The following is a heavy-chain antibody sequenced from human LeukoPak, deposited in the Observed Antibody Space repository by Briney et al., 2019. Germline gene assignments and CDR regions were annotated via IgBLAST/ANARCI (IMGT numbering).Heavy chain of an antibody. V-gene: IGHV3-7*03. CDR1: GFTFSNFW. J-gene: IGHJ4*02. CDR3: TGGTGWDLRY. Sequence: PGGSLRLSCLASGFTFSNFWMHWVRQAPGKGVEWVANIKQDGRDENYVDSAKGRFTISRDNAKNSLYLQMSSLGADDTAVYYCTGGTGWDLRYWGQGTLVTVSS. D-gene: IGHD3/OR15-3a*01. CDR2: IKQDGRDE.